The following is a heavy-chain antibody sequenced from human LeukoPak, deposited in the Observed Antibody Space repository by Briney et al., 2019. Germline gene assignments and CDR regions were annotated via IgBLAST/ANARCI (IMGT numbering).Heavy chain of an antibody. Sequence: PGGSLRLSCAASGFTFSSYWMSWVRQAPGKGLEWVANIKQGGSEKYYVDSVKGRFTISRDNAKNSLYLQMNSLRAEDTAVYYCARRQYSSSWLYYYYGMDVWGKGTTVTVSS. CDR1: GFTFSSYW. J-gene: IGHJ6*04. D-gene: IGHD6-13*01. CDR3: ARRQYSSSWLYYYYGMDV. CDR2: IKQGGSEK. V-gene: IGHV3-7*03.